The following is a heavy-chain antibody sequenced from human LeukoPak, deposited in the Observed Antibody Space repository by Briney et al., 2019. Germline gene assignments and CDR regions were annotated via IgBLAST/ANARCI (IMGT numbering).Heavy chain of an antibody. V-gene: IGHV3-23*01. CDR1: GFTFSSYD. J-gene: IGHJ4*02. D-gene: IGHD1-26*01. CDR3: AKGRFRVGATHPTDY. Sequence: PGGSLRLSCAASGFTFSSYDMSWVRQAPGKGLEWVSAISGSGGSTYYADSVKGRFTISRDNSKNTLYLQMNSLRAEDTAVYYCAKGRFRVGATHPTDYWGQGTLVTVSS. CDR2: ISGSGGST.